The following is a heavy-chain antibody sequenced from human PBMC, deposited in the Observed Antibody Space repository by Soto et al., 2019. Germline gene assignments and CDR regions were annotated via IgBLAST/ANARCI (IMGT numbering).Heavy chain of an antibody. CDR1: GGSISSSSYY. J-gene: IGHJ4*02. CDR3: ARHSFYGSGSYLFDY. V-gene: IGHV4-39*01. Sequence: SETLSLTCTVSGGSISSSSYYGGWIRQPPGKGLEWIGSIYYSGSTYYNPSLKSRVTISVDTSKNQFSLKLSSVTAADTAVYYCARHSFYGSGSYLFDYWGQGTLVTVSS. D-gene: IGHD3-10*01. CDR2: IYYSGST.